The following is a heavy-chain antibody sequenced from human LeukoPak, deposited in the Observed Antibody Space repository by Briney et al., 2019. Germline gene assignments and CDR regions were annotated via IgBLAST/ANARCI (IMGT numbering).Heavy chain of an antibody. D-gene: IGHD3-10*01. CDR3: ASFPKYYYGSGSLENDY. Sequence: PSETLSLTCTVSGGSISSGGYYWSWIRQHPGKGLEWIGDIYYSGSTYYNPSLKSRVTISVDTSKNQFSLKLSSVTAADTAVYYCASFPKYYYGSGSLENDYWGQGTLVTVSS. J-gene: IGHJ4*02. CDR2: IYYSGST. V-gene: IGHV4-31*03. CDR1: GGSISSGGYY.